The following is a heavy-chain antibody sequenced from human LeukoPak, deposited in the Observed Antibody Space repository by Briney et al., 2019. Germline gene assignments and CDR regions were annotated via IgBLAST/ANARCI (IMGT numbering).Heavy chain of an antibody. J-gene: IGHJ6*03. CDR1: GFTFSNYW. CDR2: INWNGGST. D-gene: IGHD6-19*01. CDR3: ARVTKAVAGYYYYYYMDV. Sequence: PGGSLRLSCAASGFTFSNYWMHWVRQAPGKGLVWVSGINWNGGSTGYANSVKGRFTISRDNAKNSLYLQMNSLRAEDTALYYCARVTKAVAGYYYYYYMDVWGKGTTVTVSS. V-gene: IGHV3-20*04.